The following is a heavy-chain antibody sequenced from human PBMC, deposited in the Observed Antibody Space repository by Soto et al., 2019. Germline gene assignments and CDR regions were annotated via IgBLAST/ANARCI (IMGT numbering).Heavy chain of an antibody. J-gene: IGHJ4*02. D-gene: IGHD6-19*01. CDR3: ARGVWDSSGWSFDY. Sequence: SETLSLTCAVYGGSFSGYYWSWNRQPPGKGLEWIGEINHSGSTYYNPSLKSRVTISVDTSKNQFSLKLSSVTAADTAVYYCARGVWDSSGWSFDYWGQGTLVTVSS. CDR1: GGSFSGYY. V-gene: IGHV4-34*01. CDR2: INHSGST.